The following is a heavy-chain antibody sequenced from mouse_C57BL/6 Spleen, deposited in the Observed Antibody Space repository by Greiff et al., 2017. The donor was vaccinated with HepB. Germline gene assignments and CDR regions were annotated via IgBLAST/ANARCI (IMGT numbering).Heavy chain of an antibody. D-gene: IGHD1-1*01. CDR1: GFTFSSYA. CDR3: ARDRGGSSLYYFDY. Sequence: EVQGVESGGGLVKPGGSLKLSCAASGFTFSSYAMSWVRQTPEKRLEWVATISDGGSYTYYPDNVKGRFTISRDNAKNNLYLQMSHLKSEDTAMYYCARDRGGSSLYYFDYWGQGTTLTVSS. J-gene: IGHJ2*01. CDR2: ISDGGSYT. V-gene: IGHV5-4*01.